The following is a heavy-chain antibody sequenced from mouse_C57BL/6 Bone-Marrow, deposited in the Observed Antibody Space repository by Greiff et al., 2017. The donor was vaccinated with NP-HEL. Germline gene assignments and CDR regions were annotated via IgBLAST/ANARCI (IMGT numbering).Heavy chain of an antibody. CDR2: ISGGGGNT. CDR3: ARAYYSNYGFDY. CDR1: GFTFSSYT. D-gene: IGHD2-5*01. Sequence: EVKVVESGGGLVKPGGSLKLSCAASGFTFSSYTMSWVRQTPEKRLEWVATISGGGGNTYYPDSVKGRFTISRDNAKNTLYLQMSSLRSEDTALYYCARAYYSNYGFDYGGQGTTLTVSS. J-gene: IGHJ2*01. V-gene: IGHV5-9*01.